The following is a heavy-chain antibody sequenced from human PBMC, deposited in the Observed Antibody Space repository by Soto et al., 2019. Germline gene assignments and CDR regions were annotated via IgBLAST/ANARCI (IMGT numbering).Heavy chain of an antibody. CDR2: MQPSTGRT. V-gene: IGHV1-8*01. CDR3: ARGVSAGVDY. D-gene: IGHD1-26*01. J-gene: IGHJ4*02. Sequence: QVQLVQSGAEVRKPGASVKVSCKASGYSFTSLDINWVRQTAGQGLEWMGWMQPSTGRTGYAQKFQGRVTMTRDTAINPAYMELTTLTSDDTAFYYCARGVSAGVDYWGQGTLVTVSS. CDR1: GYSFTSLD.